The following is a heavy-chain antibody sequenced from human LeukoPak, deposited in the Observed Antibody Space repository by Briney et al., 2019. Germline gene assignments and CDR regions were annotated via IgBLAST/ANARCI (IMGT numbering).Heavy chain of an antibody. CDR3: ARGALLRYFDWLLPDNWFDP. CDR2: INHSGST. J-gene: IGHJ5*02. CDR1: GGSFSGYY. Sequence: SETLSLTCAVYGGSFSGYYWSWIRQPPGKGLEWIGEINHSGSTDYNPSLKSRVTISVDTSKNQFSLKLSSLTAADTAVYYCARGALLRYFDWLLPDNWFDPWGQGTLVTVSS. V-gene: IGHV4-34*01. D-gene: IGHD3-9*01.